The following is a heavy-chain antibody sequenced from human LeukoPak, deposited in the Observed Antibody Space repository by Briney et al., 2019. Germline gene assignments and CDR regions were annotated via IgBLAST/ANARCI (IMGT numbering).Heavy chain of an antibody. V-gene: IGHV3-74*01. Sequence: PGGSLRLSCAASGFTFSSYWMYWVRQAPGKGLVWVSRINSDGSSTDYAAPVKGRFTISRDNAKTTLYLQMNGLRAEDTAVYYCARGGLVSKLDFWGQGTLVTVSS. D-gene: IGHD3-22*01. CDR1: GFTFSSYW. CDR2: INSDGSST. J-gene: IGHJ4*02. CDR3: ARGGLVSKLDF.